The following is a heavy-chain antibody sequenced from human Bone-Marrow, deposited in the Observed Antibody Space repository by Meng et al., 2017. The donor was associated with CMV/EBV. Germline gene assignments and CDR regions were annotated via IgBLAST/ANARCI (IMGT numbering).Heavy chain of an antibody. Sequence: GESLKISCAASGFTFSSYSMTWVRQAPGKGLEWVSSISSGSSYIYYADSVKGRFTISRDNAKNSLYLQMNSLRAEDTAVYYCAREPDCATTTCFETGYWGQGPLVTVSS. V-gene: IGHV3-21*01. J-gene: IGHJ4*02. CDR2: ISSGSSYI. CDR1: GFTFSSYS. D-gene: IGHD1-26*01. CDR3: AREPDCATTTCFETGY.